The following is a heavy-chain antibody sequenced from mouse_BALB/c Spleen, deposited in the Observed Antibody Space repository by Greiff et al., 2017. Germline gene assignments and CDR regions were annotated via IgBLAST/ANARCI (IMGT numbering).Heavy chain of an antibody. Sequence: QVQLQQPGAELVKPGASVKLSCKASGYTFTSYWMHWVKQRPGQGLEWIGEIDPSDSYTNYNQKFKGKATLTVDKSSSTAYMQLSSLTSEDAAVYYGARGVYEGWFAYWGQGTLVTVSA. CDR2: IDPSDSYT. D-gene: IGHD2-3*01. J-gene: IGHJ3*01. CDR3: ARGVYEGWFAY. V-gene: IGHV1-69*02. CDR1: GYTFTSYW.